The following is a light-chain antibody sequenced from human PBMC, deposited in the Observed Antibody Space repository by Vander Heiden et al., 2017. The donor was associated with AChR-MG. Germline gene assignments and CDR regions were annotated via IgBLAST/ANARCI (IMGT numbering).Light chain of an antibody. Sequence: EIVMTQSPATLSVSPGERATLSCRASQSVSSNLAWYQQKPGQAPRLLIYGASTRATGTSARFSGSGSGTEFTLTISSLQSEDFAVYYCQQYNNWPPTWTFGQGTKVEIK. V-gene: IGKV3-15*01. CDR1: QSVSSN. J-gene: IGKJ1*01. CDR3: QQYNNWPPTWT. CDR2: GAS.